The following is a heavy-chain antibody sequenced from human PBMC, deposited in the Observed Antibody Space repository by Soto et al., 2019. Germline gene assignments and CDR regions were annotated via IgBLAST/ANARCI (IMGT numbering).Heavy chain of an antibody. J-gene: IGHJ4*02. CDR3: ARQIRWPGGLFDY. D-gene: IGHD4-17*01. CDR1: GGSVSSDSYY. CDR2: IYYSGST. Sequence: QVQLQESGPGLVKPSETLSLTCTVSGGSVSSDSYYWSWIRQPPGKGLEWIGYIYYSGSTNYNPSXXXRXXISVDTSKNQFSLKLSSVTAADTAVYYCARQIRWPGGLFDYWGQGTLVTVSS. V-gene: IGHV4-61*01.